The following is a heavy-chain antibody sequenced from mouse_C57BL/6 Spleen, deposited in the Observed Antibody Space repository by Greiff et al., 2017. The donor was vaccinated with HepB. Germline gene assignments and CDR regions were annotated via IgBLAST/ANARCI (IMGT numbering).Heavy chain of an antibody. D-gene: IGHD3-2*02. CDR2: LYPGDGDT. CDR3: ASGRSSGYSFAY. CDR1: GYAFSSSW. J-gene: IGHJ3*01. V-gene: IGHV1-82*01. Sequence: VQLQQSGPELVKPGASVKISCKASGYAFSSSWMNWVKQRPGKGLEWIGRLYPGDGDTNYNGKFKGKATLTADKSSSTAYMQLSSLTSEDSAVYFCASGRSSGYSFAYWGQGTLVTVSA.